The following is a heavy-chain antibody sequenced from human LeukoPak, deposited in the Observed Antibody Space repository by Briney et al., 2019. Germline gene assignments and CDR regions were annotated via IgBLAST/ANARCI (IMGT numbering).Heavy chain of an antibody. J-gene: IGHJ4*02. Sequence: GASVKVSCKASGYTFTGYFIHWVRQGPGQGLEWMGWINPNSGGTHYAQKFQGRVTMTRDTSISTAYMELSSLTSDDTAVYYCARGEVAAAGPHAGTDYWGQGTLVTVPS. V-gene: IGHV1-2*02. CDR3: ARGEVAAAGPHAGTDY. D-gene: IGHD6-13*01. CDR1: GYTFTGYF. CDR2: INPNSGGT.